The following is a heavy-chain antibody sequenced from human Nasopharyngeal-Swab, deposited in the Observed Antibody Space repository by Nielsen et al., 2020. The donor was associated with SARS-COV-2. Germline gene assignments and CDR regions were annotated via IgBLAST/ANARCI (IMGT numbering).Heavy chain of an antibody. Sequence: SETLSLTCAVYGGSFSGYYWSWIRQPPGKGLEWIGEINHSGSTNYNPSLKSRVTISVDTSKNQFSLKLSSVTAADTAVYYCARGSGGLGYSSSFSDYYYYYYMDVWGKGTTVTVSS. CDR1: GGSFSGYY. V-gene: IGHV4-34*01. CDR3: ARGSGGLGYSSSFSDYYYYYYMDV. J-gene: IGHJ6*03. CDR2: INHSGST. D-gene: IGHD6-6*01.